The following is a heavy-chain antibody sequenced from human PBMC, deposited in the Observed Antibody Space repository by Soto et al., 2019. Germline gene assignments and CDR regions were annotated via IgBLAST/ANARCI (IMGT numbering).Heavy chain of an antibody. CDR3: ARQGSQYGSGNYLH. D-gene: IGHD3-10*01. CDR1: GYTITTYN. CDR2: MNPNTGET. J-gene: IGHJ4*02. Sequence: QVQLVQSGAEVKKPGASVKVSCKASGYTITTYNINWVRQAPGQGLEWMGWMNPNTGETGSTEKFEGRVSMTRDISEATAYTELSSLTSDDTGVYYCARQGSQYGSGNYLHWGQGTLVTVSS. V-gene: IGHV1-8*01.